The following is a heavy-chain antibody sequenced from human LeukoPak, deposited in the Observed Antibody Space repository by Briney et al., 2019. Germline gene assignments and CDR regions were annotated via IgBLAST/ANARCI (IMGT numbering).Heavy chain of an antibody. CDR2: ITPSGGST. J-gene: IGHJ6*03. CDR1: GYTFTNYY. V-gene: IGHV1-46*01. CDR3: ARVLRYCSGGNCYSGGLGYMDV. Sequence: GASVKISCKASGYTFTNYYMHWVRQAPGQGLEWLGLITPSGGSTWYAQKFQGRVTMTRDMSTSTDYMELSSLRSEDTAVYYCARVLRYCSGGNCYSGGLGYMDVWGKGTTVTISS. D-gene: IGHD2-15*01.